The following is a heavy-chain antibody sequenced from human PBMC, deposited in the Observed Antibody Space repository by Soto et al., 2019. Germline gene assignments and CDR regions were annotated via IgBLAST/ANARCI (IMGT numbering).Heavy chain of an antibody. CDR1: GGTFSSYA. J-gene: IGHJ6*02. Sequence: QVQLVQSGAEVKKPGSSVMVSCKASGGTFSSYAISWVRQAPGQGLEWMGGIIPIFGTANYAQKFQGRVTITADESTSTAYMELSSLRSEDTAVYYCARHYDSSGYYYGYYYGMDVWGQGTTVTVSS. CDR3: ARHYDSSGYYYGYYYGMDV. CDR2: IIPIFGTA. D-gene: IGHD3-22*01. V-gene: IGHV1-69*01.